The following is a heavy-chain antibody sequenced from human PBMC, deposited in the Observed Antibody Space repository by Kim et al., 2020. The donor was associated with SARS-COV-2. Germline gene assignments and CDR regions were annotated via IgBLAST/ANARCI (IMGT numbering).Heavy chain of an antibody. CDR2: INTDGRTT. V-gene: IGHV3-74*01. CDR1: GFTFSSYW. CDR3: VLWFGELLWDP. J-gene: IGHJ5*02. Sequence: GGSLRLSCAASGFTFSSYWMHWVRQAPGKGLVWVSRINTDGRTTNYADSVKGRFTISRDNAKNTLYLQMNSLRAEDTAVYYCVLWFGELLWDPWGQGTLVTVSS. D-gene: IGHD3-10*01.